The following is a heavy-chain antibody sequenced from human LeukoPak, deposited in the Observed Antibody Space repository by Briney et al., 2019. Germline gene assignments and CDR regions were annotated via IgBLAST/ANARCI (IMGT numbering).Heavy chain of an antibody. V-gene: IGHV3-33*01. J-gene: IGHJ4*02. CDR3: ARNEMATITINYTFDY. Sequence: PGGSLRLSCAASGFTFSTYGMHWVRQAPGKGLEWVALIWYDGNNEYYADSVKGRFTISRDNSKNTLFLQINSLRAEDTAVYYCARNEMATITINYTFDYWGQGTLVTVSS. D-gene: IGHD5-24*01. CDR1: GFTFSTYG. CDR2: IWYDGNNE.